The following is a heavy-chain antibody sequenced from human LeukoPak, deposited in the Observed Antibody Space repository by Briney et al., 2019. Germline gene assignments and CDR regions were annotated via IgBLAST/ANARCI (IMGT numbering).Heavy chain of an antibody. CDR3: AGTRVATPGGGY. CDR2: IKEDGSEK. V-gene: IGHV3-7*01. Sequence: GGSLRLSCAASGFTFSSYWMSWVRQAPGKGLEWVANIKEDGSEKYYVDSVKGRFTISRDNTQNSLYLQMNSLRAEDTAIYYCAGTRVATPGGGYWGQGTLVTVSS. D-gene: IGHD6-13*01. J-gene: IGHJ4*02. CDR1: GFTFSSYW.